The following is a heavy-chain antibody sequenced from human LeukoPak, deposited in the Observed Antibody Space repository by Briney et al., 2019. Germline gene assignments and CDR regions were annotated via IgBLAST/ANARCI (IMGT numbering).Heavy chain of an antibody. CDR3: ARAKSDFWSGYFFDY. V-gene: IGHV1-69*05. CDR2: IIPIFGTA. J-gene: IGHJ4*02. CDR1: GGTFSSYA. Sequence: GASVKVSCKASGGTFSSYAISWVRQAPGQGLEWMGGIIPIFGTANYAQKFQGRVTITTDESTSTAYTELSSLRSEDTAVYYCARAKSDFWSGYFFDYWGQGTLVTVSS. D-gene: IGHD3-3*01.